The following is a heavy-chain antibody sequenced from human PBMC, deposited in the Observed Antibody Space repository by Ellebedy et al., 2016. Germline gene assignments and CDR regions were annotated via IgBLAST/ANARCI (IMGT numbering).Heavy chain of an antibody. J-gene: IGHJ5*02. D-gene: IGHD3-9*01. V-gene: IGHV4-39*02. CDR1: GGSISTTTYY. Sequence: SETLSLTCAVSGGSISTTTYYWAWFRQPPGGGLEWIGDIFHTGNAYYNPSLKSRLTISVDTSKKHFSLSLRSVTAGDTAVYYCAALVRFDGSARSSSRVDPWGPGTLVTVSA. CDR2: IFHTGNA. CDR3: AALVRFDGSARSSSRVDP.